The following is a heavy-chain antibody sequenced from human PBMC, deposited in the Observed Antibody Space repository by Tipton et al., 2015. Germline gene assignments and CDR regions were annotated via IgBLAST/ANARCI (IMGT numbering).Heavy chain of an antibody. J-gene: IGHJ4*02. Sequence: SLRLSCAASGFTFSDYYMNWIRQAPGKGLEWVSCISRDGNTIYYADSVKGRFTISRDNARNSLYLQMNSLTADDSAVYYCATEGISGSWYGSFDNWGQGTLVTVSS. CDR1: GFTFSDYY. D-gene: IGHD6-13*01. CDR3: ATEGISGSWYGSFDN. CDR2: ISRDGNTI. V-gene: IGHV3-11*01.